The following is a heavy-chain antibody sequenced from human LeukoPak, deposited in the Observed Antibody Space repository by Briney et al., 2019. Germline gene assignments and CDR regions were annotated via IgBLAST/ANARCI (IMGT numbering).Heavy chain of an antibody. CDR2: MNPTSGNT. CDR3: ARVYSLLELGMDV. V-gene: IGHV1-8*01. CDR1: GYTFTSYD. D-gene: IGHD3-10*01. Sequence: ASVRVSCTASGYTFTSYDINWVRQATGQGLEWMGWMNPTSGNTGYAEKFQGRYTMTRNTSMSTAYMELSSLRSEDTAVYYCARVYSLLELGMDVWGQGTTVTVSS. J-gene: IGHJ6*02.